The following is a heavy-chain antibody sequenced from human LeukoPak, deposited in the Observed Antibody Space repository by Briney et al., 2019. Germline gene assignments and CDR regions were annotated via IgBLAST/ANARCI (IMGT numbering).Heavy chain of an antibody. CDR1: GFTFSSYG. Sequence: SGGSLRLSCAASGFTFSSYGMHWVRQAPGKGLEWVAVISYDGSNKYYADSVKGRFTISRDNSKSTLYLQMNSLRAEDTAVYYCAKDGGGDSSGYFLNLYFDYWGQGTLVTVSS. J-gene: IGHJ4*02. D-gene: IGHD3-22*01. CDR3: AKDGGGDSSGYFLNLYFDY. V-gene: IGHV3-30*18. CDR2: ISYDGSNK.